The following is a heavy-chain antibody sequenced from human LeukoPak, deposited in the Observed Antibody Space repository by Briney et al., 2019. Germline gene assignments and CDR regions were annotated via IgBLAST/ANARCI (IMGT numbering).Heavy chain of an antibody. Sequence: GGSLRLSCAASGFTVSSNYMSWVRQAPGKGLEWVSVIYSGGSTYYADSVKGRFTISRDNSKNTLYLQMNSLRAEDTAVYYCATRWAVVPAAIVPDDAFDIWGQGTMVTVSS. CDR2: IYSGGST. V-gene: IGHV3-53*01. J-gene: IGHJ3*02. CDR1: GFTVSSNY. D-gene: IGHD2-2*02. CDR3: ATRWAVVPAAIVPDDAFDI.